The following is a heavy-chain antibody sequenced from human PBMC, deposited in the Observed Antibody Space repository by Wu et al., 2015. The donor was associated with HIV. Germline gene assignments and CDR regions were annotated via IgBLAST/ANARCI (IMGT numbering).Heavy chain of an antibody. Sequence: QLLQSGAEVKKPGASVKVSCKASGHTSNNYAVTWVRQAPGQGLQWMGWISVYNGNSNSSQKLQGRLTMTTDTSTSTTYMELRSLRSDDTAVYFCASFRKGRAFDTWGQGTVVTVSS. CDR3: ASFRKGRAFDT. V-gene: IGHV1-18*01. CDR1: GHTSNNYA. CDR2: ISVYNGNS. J-gene: IGHJ3*02.